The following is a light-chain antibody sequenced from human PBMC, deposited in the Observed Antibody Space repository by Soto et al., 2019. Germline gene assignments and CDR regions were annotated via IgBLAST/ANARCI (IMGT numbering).Light chain of an antibody. Sequence: QSALTQPASVSGSPGQSVTISCTGTSSDVGDYNYVSWYQQHPGKAPKLMIYEVSHRTSGLSNRFSGSKSGNTASLTISGLQPEDDADYYCSSYTSSSTWVFGGGTKLTFL. CDR2: EVS. CDR1: SSDVGDYNY. V-gene: IGLV2-14*01. J-gene: IGLJ3*02. CDR3: SSYTSSSTWV.